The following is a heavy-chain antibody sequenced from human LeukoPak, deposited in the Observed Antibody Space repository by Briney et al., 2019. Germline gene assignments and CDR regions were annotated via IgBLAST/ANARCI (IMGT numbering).Heavy chain of an antibody. Sequence: GRSLRLSCAASGFSFSSYGMHWVRQAPGKGLEWVAVISYDGDNKYYADSVNGRFTISRDNSKNTLSLQMDSLRAEDTAVYYCAKDIRVWGSYRYPCLDYWGQGTLVTVSA. V-gene: IGHV3-30*18. CDR3: AKDIRVWGSYRYPCLDY. J-gene: IGHJ4*02. CDR1: GFSFSSYG. CDR2: ISYDGDNK. D-gene: IGHD3-16*02.